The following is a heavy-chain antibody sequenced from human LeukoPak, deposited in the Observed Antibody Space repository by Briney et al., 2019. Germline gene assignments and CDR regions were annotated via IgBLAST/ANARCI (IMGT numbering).Heavy chain of an antibody. D-gene: IGHD3-16*01. CDR1: GGSISSRSYY. CDR3: ARLHVFEPKSRFDP. V-gene: IGHV4-39*07. Sequence: PSETLSLTCTVSGGSISSRSYYWGWIRQPPGKGLEWIGSIYYSGSTYYNPSLKSRVIMSVDTSQFSLKLSSVTAADTAVYYCARLHVFEPKSRFDPWGQGTLVTVSS. J-gene: IGHJ5*02. CDR2: IYYSGST.